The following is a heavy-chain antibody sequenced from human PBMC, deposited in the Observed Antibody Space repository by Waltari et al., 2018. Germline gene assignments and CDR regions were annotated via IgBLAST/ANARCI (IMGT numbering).Heavy chain of an antibody. D-gene: IGHD1-26*01. CDR3: ARDPGRVGFDY. CDR2: IRHDNSEI. Sequence: EVQLVESGGGLVQPGGSPRLSCAASGFTFSNYWMSWVRQAPGKGLEWVANIRHDNSEIYYVDSVKGRFIISRDNAKNSLFLQMNSLRGEDTAVYYCARDPGRVGFDYWGQGTLVTVSS. CDR1: GFTFSNYW. V-gene: IGHV3-7*01. J-gene: IGHJ4*02.